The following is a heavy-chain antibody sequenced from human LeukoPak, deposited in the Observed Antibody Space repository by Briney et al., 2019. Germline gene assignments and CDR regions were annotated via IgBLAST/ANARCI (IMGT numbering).Heavy chain of an antibody. Sequence: ASVKVSFKASGYTFTSYGTSWVRQAPGQGLEWMGWISAYNGNTNYAQKLQGRVTMTTDTSTSTAYMELRSLRSDDTAVYYCARDPYGGVIDPYNWFDPWGQGTLVTVSS. V-gene: IGHV1-18*01. CDR3: ARDPYGGVIDPYNWFDP. J-gene: IGHJ5*02. CDR2: ISAYNGNT. D-gene: IGHD3-16*02. CDR1: GYTFTSYG.